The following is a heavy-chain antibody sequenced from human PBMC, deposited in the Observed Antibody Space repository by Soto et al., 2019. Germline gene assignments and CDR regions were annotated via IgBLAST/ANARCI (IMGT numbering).Heavy chain of an antibody. CDR2: IIPILGIA. CDR1: GGTFSSYT. V-gene: IGHV1-69*08. D-gene: IGHD6-13*01. CDR3: ARDRGSSWYSPRDYYGMDV. J-gene: IGHJ6*02. Sequence: QVQLVQSGAEVKKPGSSVKVSCKASGGTFSSYTISWVRQAPGQGLEWMGRIIPILGIANYAQKFQGRVTITADKSTSTAYMALSSLSSEDTAVYYCARDRGSSWYSPRDYYGMDVWGQGTTVTVSS.